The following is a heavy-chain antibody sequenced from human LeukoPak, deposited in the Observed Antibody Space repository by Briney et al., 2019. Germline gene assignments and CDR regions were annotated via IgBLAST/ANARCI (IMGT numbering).Heavy chain of an antibody. CDR2: INPNSGGT. CDR3: APSLYYYDSTESGGAFDI. D-gene: IGHD3-22*01. Sequence: ASVKVSCKASGYTFTGYYMHWVRQAPGQGLEWMGWINPNSGGTNYAQKFQGRVTMTRDTSISTAYMELSRLRSDDTDVYYYAPSLYYYDSTESGGAFDIWGQGTMVTVSS. CDR1: GYTFTGYY. J-gene: IGHJ3*02. V-gene: IGHV1-2*02.